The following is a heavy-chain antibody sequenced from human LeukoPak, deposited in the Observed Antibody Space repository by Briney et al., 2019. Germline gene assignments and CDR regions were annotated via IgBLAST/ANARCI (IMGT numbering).Heavy chain of an antibody. Sequence: GGSLRLXCAASGFTFSSYSMNWVRQAPGKGLEWVSSISSSSSYIYYADSVKGRFTISRDNAKNSLYLQMNSLRAEDTAVYYCARDRSPSDTAMDAFDIWGQGTMVTVSS. CDR1: GFTFSSYS. D-gene: IGHD5-18*01. CDR3: ARDRSPSDTAMDAFDI. V-gene: IGHV3-21*01. J-gene: IGHJ3*02. CDR2: ISSSSSYI.